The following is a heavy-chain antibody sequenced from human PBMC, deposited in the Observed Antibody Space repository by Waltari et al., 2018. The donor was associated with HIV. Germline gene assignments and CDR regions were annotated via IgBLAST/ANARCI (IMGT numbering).Heavy chain of an antibody. V-gene: IGHV3-7*01. CDR3: ARIGTFPHNYAIDF. CDR2: IKDDGSEK. D-gene: IGHD1-26*01. Sequence: EVQLMESGGGLVQSGGSLSLSCAASGFTFTNYWLSWVRQTQGKGLEWVAYIKDDGSEKYYMGSVKGRFTISRDNAKNSMFLQMNSLRAEDTAVYYCARIGTFPHNYAIDFWGQGTTVTVSS. J-gene: IGHJ6*02. CDR1: GFTFTNYW.